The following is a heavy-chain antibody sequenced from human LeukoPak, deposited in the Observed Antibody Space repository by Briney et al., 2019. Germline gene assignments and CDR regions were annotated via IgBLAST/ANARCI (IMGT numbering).Heavy chain of an antibody. CDR3: ARELPVSGSYRAPIDY. D-gene: IGHD1-26*01. Sequence: GGSLRLSCAASGFTFSDHYMDWVRQPSGKGLEWVGRIRNKANSYTTEYAASVKGRFTISRDDSENSLSLQMNSLQTEDTAAYYCARELPVSGSYRAPIDYWGQGTLVTVSS. J-gene: IGHJ4*02. CDR1: GFTFSDHY. V-gene: IGHV3-72*01. CDR2: IRNKANSYTT.